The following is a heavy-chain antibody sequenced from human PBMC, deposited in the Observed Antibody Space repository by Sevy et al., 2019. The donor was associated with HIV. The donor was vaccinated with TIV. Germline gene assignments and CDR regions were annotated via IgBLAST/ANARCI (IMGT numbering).Heavy chain of an antibody. CDR1: GYTFTSYY. D-gene: IGHD1-26*01. V-gene: IGHV1-46*03. Sequence: ASVKVSCKASGYTFTSYYMHWVRQAPGQELEWMGIINPSGGSTSYAQKFQGRVTMTRDTSTSTVYMELSSLRSEDTAVYYCASWARVGATTGPYFQHWGQGTLVTVSS. J-gene: IGHJ1*01. CDR2: INPSGGST. CDR3: ASWARVGATTGPYFQH.